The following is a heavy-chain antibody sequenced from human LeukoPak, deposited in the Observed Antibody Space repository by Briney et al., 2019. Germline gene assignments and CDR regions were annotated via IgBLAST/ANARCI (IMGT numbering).Heavy chain of an antibody. CDR2: ISWNSGSI. J-gene: IGHJ3*02. Sequence: PGRSLRLSCAASGFTFDDYAMHWVRQAPGKGLEWVSGISWNSGSIGYADSVKGLFTISRDNAKNSLYLQMNSLRVEDTALYYCAKSASYSYDAFDIWGQGTMVTVSS. V-gene: IGHV3-9*01. D-gene: IGHD1-26*01. CDR3: AKSASYSYDAFDI. CDR1: GFTFDDYA.